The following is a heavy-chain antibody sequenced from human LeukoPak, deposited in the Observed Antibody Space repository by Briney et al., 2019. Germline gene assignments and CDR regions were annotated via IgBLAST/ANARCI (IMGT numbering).Heavy chain of an antibody. D-gene: IGHD6-19*01. CDR1: EFAFSSQA. CDR2: ISDSGDTT. J-gene: IGHJ4*02. CDR3: AKDARRSDGWYFFDH. V-gene: IGHV3-23*01. Sequence: GGSLRLSCAASEFAFSSQAMGWVRQAPGKGLEWVSVISDSGDTTYYADSVKARFTISRDNSKNTLYLQMNSLRAEDTAIYYCAKDARRSDGWYFFDHWGQGALVTVSS.